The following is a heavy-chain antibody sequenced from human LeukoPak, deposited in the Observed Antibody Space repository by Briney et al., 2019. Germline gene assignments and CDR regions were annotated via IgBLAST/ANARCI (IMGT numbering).Heavy chain of an antibody. CDR2: INTDGTTT. CDR3: VRDGYCGTTSCAGPL. D-gene: IGHD2-2*03. J-gene: IGHJ4*02. V-gene: IGHV3-74*01. Sequence: PSGSLRLSCAASGFTFSSYWMYWIRQPPGKGLECISRINTDGTTTNYADSVKGRFTVCRDNAKNILYLQMNSLRAEDTAVYYCVRDGYCGTTSCAGPLWGQGTLVTVSS. CDR1: GFTFSSYW.